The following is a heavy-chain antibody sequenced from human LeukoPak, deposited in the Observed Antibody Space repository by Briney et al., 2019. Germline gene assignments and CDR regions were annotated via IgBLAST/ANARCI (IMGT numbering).Heavy chain of an antibody. V-gene: IGHV4-38-2*02. CDR3: ARDRSSCSGGSCTEVLDY. J-gene: IGHJ4*02. CDR2: IYHSGST. Sequence: PSETLSLTCTVSGYSISSGYYWGWIRQPPGKWLEWIGSIYHSGSTYYNPSLKSRVTISVDTSKNQFSLKLSSVTAADTAVYYCARDRSSCSGGSCTEVLDYWGQGTLVTVSS. D-gene: IGHD2-15*01. CDR1: GYSISSGYY.